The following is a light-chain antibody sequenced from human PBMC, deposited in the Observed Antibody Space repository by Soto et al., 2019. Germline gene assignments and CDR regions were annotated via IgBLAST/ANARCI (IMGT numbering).Light chain of an antibody. V-gene: IGKV1-5*01. CDR2: DAS. CDR1: QSISSW. CDR3: QQYHRYSPAV. J-gene: IGKJ1*01. Sequence: GDRVTITCRASQSISSWLAWYQQKPGKAPKLLIYDASRLESGVPARFSGSGSGTEFTLTISSRQPDDFATYYCQQYHRYSPAVVGKGTKVEL.